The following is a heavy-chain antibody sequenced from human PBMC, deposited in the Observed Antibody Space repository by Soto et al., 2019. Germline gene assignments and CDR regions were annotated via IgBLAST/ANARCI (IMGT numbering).Heavy chain of an antibody. Sequence: QVQLQESGPGLVKPSQTLSLTCTVSGGSISSGGYYWSWIRQHPGKGLEWIGYIYYSGSTYYNPSLKSRVTISVDTSKNQCSLKLSSVTAADTAVYYCARGRVATIIFDYWGQGTLVTVSS. J-gene: IGHJ4*02. CDR2: IYYSGST. CDR3: ARGRVATIIFDY. CDR1: GGSISSGGYY. V-gene: IGHV4-31*03. D-gene: IGHD5-12*01.